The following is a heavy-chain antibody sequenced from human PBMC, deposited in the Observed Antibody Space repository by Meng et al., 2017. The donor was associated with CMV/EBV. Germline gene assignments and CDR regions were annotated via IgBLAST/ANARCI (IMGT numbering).Heavy chain of an antibody. D-gene: IGHD5/OR15-5a*01. CDR3: ARLGIVSSAVGLAFDV. Sequence: KVSCKASGFTSISYRLGWGRQMPGKGLEWMGIIYAGDADFGYNPSFQGQVTISADRSTNTAYLQWRSLKNSDTAIYYCARLGIVSSAVGLAFDVWGQGTMVTVSS. J-gene: IGHJ3*01. CDR1: GFTSISYR. V-gene: IGHV5-51*01. CDR2: IYAGDADF.